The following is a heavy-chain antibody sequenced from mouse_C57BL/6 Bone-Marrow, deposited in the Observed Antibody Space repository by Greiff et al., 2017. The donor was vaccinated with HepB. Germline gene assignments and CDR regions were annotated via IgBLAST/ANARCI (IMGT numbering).Heavy chain of an antibody. CDR2: IYPGDGDT. D-gene: IGHD4-1*01. CDR1: GYAFSSSW. J-gene: IGHJ3*01. CDR3: ARSGGTGKWFAY. V-gene: IGHV1-82*01. Sequence: VQLQQPGAELVKPGASVKVSCKASGYAFSSSWMNWVKQRPGKGLEWIGRIYPGDGDTNYNGKFKGKATLTADKSSSTAYMQLSSLTSEDSAVYFCARSGGTGKWFAYWGQGTLVTVSA.